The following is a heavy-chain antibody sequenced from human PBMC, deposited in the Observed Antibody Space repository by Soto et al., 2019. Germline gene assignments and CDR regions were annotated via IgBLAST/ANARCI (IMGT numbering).Heavy chain of an antibody. CDR2: INHGGST. CDR1: GGSFSCYY. CDR3: AXEEVAQWFTRGYYGMDV. Sequence: SETLSLTCAVYGGSFSCYYWNWIRQPPGKGLEWIGGINHGGSTNYNPSLKSRVTISIDTSKTHFSLKLSSVTAADTAVYYCAXEEVAQWFTRGYYGMDVWGQGTTVTVSS. D-gene: IGHD2-2*01. V-gene: IGHV4-34*01. J-gene: IGHJ6*02.